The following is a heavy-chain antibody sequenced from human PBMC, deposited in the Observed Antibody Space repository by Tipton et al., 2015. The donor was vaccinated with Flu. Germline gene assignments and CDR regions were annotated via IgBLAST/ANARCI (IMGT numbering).Heavy chain of an antibody. Sequence: QSGAEVKKPGSSVKVSCKASGGTFDTYSITWVQQAPGQGLEWMGGVNPFFGPPRYAQKFQDRLTINADDSTSTAYMELSGLRSDDTAVYYCMRDRAQGVVLTTVTPVGDYWGQGTLVTVSS. V-gene: IGHV1-69*01. CDR1: GGTFDTYS. D-gene: IGHD2-15*01. CDR2: VNPFFGPP. CDR3: MRDRAQGVVLTTVTPVGDY. J-gene: IGHJ4*02.